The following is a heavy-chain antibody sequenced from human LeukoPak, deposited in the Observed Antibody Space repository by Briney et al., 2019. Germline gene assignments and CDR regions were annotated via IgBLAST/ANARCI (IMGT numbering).Heavy chain of an antibody. J-gene: IGHJ4*02. Sequence: GGSLRLSCAASGFTFSSYWMSWVRQAPGKGLEWVANIKQDGSGKYYVDSVKGRFTISRDNAKNSLYLQMNSLRAEDTAVYYCARDGYSYGYITYFDYWGQGTLVTVSS. D-gene: IGHD5-18*01. CDR3: ARDGYSYGYITYFDY. CDR1: GFTFSSYW. V-gene: IGHV3-7*01. CDR2: IKQDGSGK.